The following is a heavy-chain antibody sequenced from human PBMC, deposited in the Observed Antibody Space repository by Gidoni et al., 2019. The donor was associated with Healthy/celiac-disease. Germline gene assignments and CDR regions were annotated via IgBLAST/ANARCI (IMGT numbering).Heavy chain of an antibody. CDR1: GFTFSSYA. D-gene: IGHD6-19*01. J-gene: IGHJ4*02. CDR2: ISGSGAST. V-gene: IGHV3-23*01. Sequence: EVQLLESGGGLVQPGGSLRLSCAASGFTFSSYAMSRVRPALGKGLEWVSAISGSGASTYYADTVKGRFTISRDNSKNTLYMKMNSLRAEDTAVYYCAKDTRALAVAGPFDYWGQGTLVTVSS. CDR3: AKDTRALAVAGPFDY.